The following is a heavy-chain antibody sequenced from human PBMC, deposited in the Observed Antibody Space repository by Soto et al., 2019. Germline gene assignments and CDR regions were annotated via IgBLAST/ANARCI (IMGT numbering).Heavy chain of an antibody. V-gene: IGHV3-48*03. CDR2: ISSTGKTI. J-gene: IGHJ4*02. CDR3: ATDHLRSGGFDH. CDR1: GLTFRNYE. D-gene: IGHD2-15*01. Sequence: EVQLVESGGGLGQPGGSLTISCAASGLTFRNYEMNWVRQAPGKGLEWVSFISSTGKTIYYADSVKGRFTISRDNPKNSVHLQMSSLRVEDTAVYYCATDHLRSGGFDHWGQGTAVSVSS.